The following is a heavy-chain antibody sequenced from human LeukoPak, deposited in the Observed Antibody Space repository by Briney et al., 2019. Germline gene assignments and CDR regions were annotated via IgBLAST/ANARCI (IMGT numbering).Heavy chain of an antibody. D-gene: IGHD2-21*02. CDR2: IFYSGST. J-gene: IGHJ6*03. CDR3: ATCIGGDCTPHGDYYYYMDV. V-gene: IGHV4-59*01. CDR1: VGSISRYF. Sequence: SETLSLTCTVSVGSISRYFWSWIREPPRKGLGWIGYIFYSGSTNYNPSLKSRVTISVDTSTNQSSLKLSSVTTADTAVYYCATCIGGDCTPHGDYYYYMDVWGKGTTVTVSS.